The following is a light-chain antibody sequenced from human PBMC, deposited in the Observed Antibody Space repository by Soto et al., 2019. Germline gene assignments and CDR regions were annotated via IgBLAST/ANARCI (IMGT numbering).Light chain of an antibody. CDR2: EVN. J-gene: IGLJ3*02. CDR3: FSYAGSSIWV. V-gene: IGLV2-23*02. CDR1: SSDIGAYDY. Sequence: QSALTQPASLSGSPGQSITISCTGTSSDIGAYDYVSWFQQHPGKAPKLMISEVNNRPSGVSNRFFGSKSGSTASLTISGLQAEDEADYFCFSYAGSSIWVFGGGTKVTVL.